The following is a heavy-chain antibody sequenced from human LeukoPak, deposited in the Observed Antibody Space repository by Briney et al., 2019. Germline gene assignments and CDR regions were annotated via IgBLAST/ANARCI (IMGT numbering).Heavy chain of an antibody. CDR3: ARVAAAIYFDY. V-gene: IGHV1-46*01. J-gene: IGHJ4*02. CDR2: INPSGGST. CDR1: GYTLTELS. Sequence: ASVKVSCKVSGYTLTELSMHWVRQAPGQGLEWMGIINPSGGSTSYAQKFQGRVTMTRDTSTSTVYMELSSLRSEDTAVYYCARVAAAIYFDYWGQGTLVTVSS. D-gene: IGHD6-13*01.